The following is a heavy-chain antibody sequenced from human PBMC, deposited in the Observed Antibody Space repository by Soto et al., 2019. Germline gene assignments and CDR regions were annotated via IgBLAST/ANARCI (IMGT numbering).Heavy chain of an antibody. D-gene: IGHD3-16*01. CDR2: TSYDGSGK. Sequence: QVQLVESGGGVVQPGTSLRLSCVGSGFTFRSYVIHWVRQAPGKGLEWVALTSYDGSGKYYGDSVRGRFPISRDNSRNTVDLQMDSLRLDDTALYYCARWGTTGGLDVWGQGTLVSVSS. J-gene: IGHJ1*01. CDR1: GFTFRSYV. V-gene: IGHV3-30*19. CDR3: ARWGTTGGLDV.